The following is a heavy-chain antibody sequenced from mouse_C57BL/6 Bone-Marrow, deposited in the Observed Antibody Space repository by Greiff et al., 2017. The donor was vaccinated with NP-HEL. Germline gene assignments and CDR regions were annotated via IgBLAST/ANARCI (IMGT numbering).Heavy chain of an antibody. CDR2: IDPANGNT. Sequence: DVQLQESVAELVRPGASVKLSCTASGFNIKNTYMHWVKQRPEQGLEWIGRIDPANGNTKYVPKFQGKATITADTSSNTAYLQLSSLTSEDTAIYYCARSKTAQATGVFDYWGQGTTLTVSS. J-gene: IGHJ2*01. D-gene: IGHD3-2*02. V-gene: IGHV14-3*01. CDR3: ARSKTAQATGVFDY. CDR1: GFNIKNTY.